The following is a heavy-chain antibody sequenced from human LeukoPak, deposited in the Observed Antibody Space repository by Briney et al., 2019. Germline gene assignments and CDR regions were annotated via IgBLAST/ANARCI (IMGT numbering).Heavy chain of an antibody. CDR2: IYYSGST. CDR1: GGSISSYY. Sequence: SETLSLTCTVSGGSISSYYWSWIRQPPGKGLEWIGYIYYSGSTNYNPSLKSRVTISVDTSKNQFSLKLSSVTAADSAVYYCASGGGYYFDYWGQGTLVTVSS. CDR3: ASGGGYYFDY. J-gene: IGHJ4*02. D-gene: IGHD3-16*01. V-gene: IGHV4-59*01.